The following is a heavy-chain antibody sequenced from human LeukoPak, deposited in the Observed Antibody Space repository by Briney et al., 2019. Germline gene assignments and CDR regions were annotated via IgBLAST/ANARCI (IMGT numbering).Heavy chain of an antibody. CDR2: ISSSSSYI. D-gene: IGHD6-13*01. J-gene: IGHJ6*02. Sequence: GGSLRLSCAASGLTFSSYSMNWVRQAPGKGLEWVSSISSSSSYIYYADSVKGRFTISRDNAKNSLYLQMNSLRAEDTAVYYCARHDSSSWPYYYYYGMDVWGQGTTVTVSS. CDR1: GLTFSSYS. CDR3: ARHDSSSWPYYYYYGMDV. V-gene: IGHV3-21*01.